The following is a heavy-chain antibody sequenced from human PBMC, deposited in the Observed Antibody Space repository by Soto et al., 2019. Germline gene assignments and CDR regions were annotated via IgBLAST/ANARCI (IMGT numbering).Heavy chain of an antibody. CDR1: GYSFSSLD. CDR2: MQPRDGRT. D-gene: IGHD1-26*01. Sequence: QVQLVQSGAEVREPGASVKVSCKASGYSFSSLDINWVRQTTGQGLEWMGWMQPRDGRTGYAQKFQGRVTMTRDTAINTAYMELSSLTSDDTAFYYCARGVTAGVDYWRQGTLVTVSS. CDR3: ARGVTAGVDY. J-gene: IGHJ4*02. V-gene: IGHV1-8*01.